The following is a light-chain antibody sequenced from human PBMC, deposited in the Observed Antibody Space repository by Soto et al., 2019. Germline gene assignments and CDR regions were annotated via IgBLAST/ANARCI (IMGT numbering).Light chain of an antibody. Sequence: QSALTQPASVSGSPGQSITISCTGTSSDVGSYNLVSWYQQHPGKAPKLMIYEGSKRPSGVSNRFSGSKSGNTDSLTISGLQAEDEADYYCCSYAGSRTFVAFGGGTK. V-gene: IGLV2-23*03. CDR3: CSYAGSRTFVA. J-gene: IGLJ2*01. CDR1: SSDVGSYNL. CDR2: EGS.